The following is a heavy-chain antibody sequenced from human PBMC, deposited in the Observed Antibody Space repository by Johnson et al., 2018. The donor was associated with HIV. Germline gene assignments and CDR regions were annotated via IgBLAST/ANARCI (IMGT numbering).Heavy chain of an antibody. CDR1: GFTVSSNY. CDR2: IYSGGST. J-gene: IGHJ3*02. V-gene: IGHV3-66*03. D-gene: IGHD6-6*01. CDR3: ARVGQKLVPVPRGAFDI. Sequence: EVQLVESGGGLIQPGGSLRLSCAASGFTVSSNYMSWVRQAPGKGLEWVSVIYSGGSTYYADSVKGRFTISRDNSKNTLYLQMNSLRAEDTAVYYCARVGQKLVPVPRGAFDIWGQGTMVIVSS.